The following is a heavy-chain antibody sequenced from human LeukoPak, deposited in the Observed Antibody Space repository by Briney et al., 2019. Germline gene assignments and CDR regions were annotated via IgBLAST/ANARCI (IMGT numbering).Heavy chain of an antibody. V-gene: IGHV4-59*01. Sequence: PSETLSLTCTASGGSISSYYWSWSRQPPGNGLELIGYIYYSGSTNYNPSIKSRVTISEDTSKNQFSLKLSTVTDADTAVYYCATGVTGTIYNYWGQGILVTVSS. J-gene: IGHJ4*02. CDR2: IYYSGST. CDR1: GGSISSYY. CDR3: ATGVTGTIYNY. D-gene: IGHD1-7*01.